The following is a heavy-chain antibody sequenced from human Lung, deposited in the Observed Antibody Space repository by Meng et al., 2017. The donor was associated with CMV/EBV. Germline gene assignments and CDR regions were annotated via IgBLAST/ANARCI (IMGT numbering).Heavy chain of an antibody. CDR3: ARDRATRAYYFDY. CDR2: ISAYNGNT. V-gene: IGHV1-18*01. CDR1: GYTFTSYG. Sequence: ASXXVSCKASGYTFTSYGISWVRQAPGQGLEWMGWISAYNGNTNYAQNLQGRVTMTTDTSTNTAYMELRSLRSDDTAIYFCARDRATRAYYFDYWGQGTXVTVSS. D-gene: IGHD1-1*01. J-gene: IGHJ4*02.